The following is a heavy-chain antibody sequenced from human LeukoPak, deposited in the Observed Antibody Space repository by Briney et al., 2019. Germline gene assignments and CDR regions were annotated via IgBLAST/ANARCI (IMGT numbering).Heavy chain of an antibody. D-gene: IGHD1-1*01. J-gene: IGHJ4*02. CDR3: AMSSGTGTTGY. CDR2: IYYSGST. Sequence: PSETLSLTCTVSGGSISSYYWSWIRQPPGKGLEWIGYIYYSGSTNYNPSLKSRVTISVDTSKNQFSLKLSSVTAADTAVYYCAMSSGTGTTGYWGQGTLVTVSS. V-gene: IGHV4-59*08. CDR1: GGSISSYY.